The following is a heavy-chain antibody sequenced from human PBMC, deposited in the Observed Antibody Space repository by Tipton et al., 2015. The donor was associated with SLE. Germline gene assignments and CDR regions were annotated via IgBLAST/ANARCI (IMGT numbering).Heavy chain of an antibody. CDR3: ARDRWGGSGWTGNWFDP. Sequence: TLSLTCAVYGGSFSGYYWSWIRQPPGKGLEWIGEINHSGSTNYNPSLKSRVTISVDTSKNQFSLKLSSVTAADTAVYYCARDRWGGSGWTGNWFDPWGQGTLVTVSS. CDR2: INHSGST. V-gene: IGHV4-34*01. D-gene: IGHD6-19*01. CDR1: GGSFSGYY. J-gene: IGHJ5*02.